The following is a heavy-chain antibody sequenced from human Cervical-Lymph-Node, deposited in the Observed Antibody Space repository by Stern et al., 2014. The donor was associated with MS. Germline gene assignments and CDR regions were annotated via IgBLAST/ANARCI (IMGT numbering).Heavy chain of an antibody. CDR1: GGSISSYY. Sequence: VQLVESGPGLVKPSETLSLTCTVSGGSISSYYWSWLRQPPGKRLEWIAYIDYSGYTNYNPSLNSRGTLSVDTSKNQLSLKLSSVTAADTAVYYCARGHTYNWNYGSWYFELWGRGTLVTVSS. CDR2: IDYSGYT. V-gene: IGHV4-59*01. J-gene: IGHJ2*01. CDR3: ARGHTYNWNYGSWYFEL. D-gene: IGHD1-7*01.